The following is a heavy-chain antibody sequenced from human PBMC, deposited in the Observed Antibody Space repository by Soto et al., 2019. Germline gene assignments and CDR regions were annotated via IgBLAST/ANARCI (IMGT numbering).Heavy chain of an antibody. V-gene: IGHV3-30-3*01. CDR2: ISYDGSNK. Sequence: PGGSLRLSCAASGFTFSICAMHWVRQAPGKGLEWVTLISYDGSNKYYADSVKGRFTISRDNSKNTLYLQMNSLRPEDTAVYYCARGPSIYTYGQHGDYWGQGTLVTVSS. D-gene: IGHD5-18*01. CDR1: GFTFSICA. CDR3: ARGPSIYTYGQHGDY. J-gene: IGHJ4*02.